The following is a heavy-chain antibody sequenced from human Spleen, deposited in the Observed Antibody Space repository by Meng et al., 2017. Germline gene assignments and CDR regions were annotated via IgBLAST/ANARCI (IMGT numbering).Heavy chain of an antibody. V-gene: IGHV3-48*02. CDR3: ARVGGWLIS. Sequence: GESLKISCAASGFTFISHEMNWVRQAPGKGLEWVSYISNSGNTIDYADSVKGRFTISRHNSENTLSLQMNGLRNEDTAVYYCARVGGWLISWGQGALVTVSS. CDR1: GFTFISHE. CDR2: ISNSGNTI. D-gene: IGHD3-16*01. J-gene: IGHJ5*02.